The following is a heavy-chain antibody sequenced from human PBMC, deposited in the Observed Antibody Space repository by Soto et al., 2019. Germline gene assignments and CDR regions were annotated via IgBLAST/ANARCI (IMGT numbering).Heavy chain of an antibody. Sequence: EVQLEESGGGLVQPGGSLRLSCVASGFTFSTYWMHWVRRAPGKGLVWVSRINSDGSSTSYADSVKGRFTTSRDNAKNTLSLQMNSLRAEDTAVYYCARRVGYSYGIMDVWGHGTMVT. CDR2: INSDGSST. V-gene: IGHV3-74*01. CDR3: ARRVGYSYGIMDV. J-gene: IGHJ6*02. CDR1: GFTFSTYW. D-gene: IGHD5-18*01.